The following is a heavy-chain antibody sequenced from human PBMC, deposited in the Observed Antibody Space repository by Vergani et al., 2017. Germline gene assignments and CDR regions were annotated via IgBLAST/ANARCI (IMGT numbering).Heavy chain of an antibody. CDR2: IQFDGSNQ. CDR3: AKHFRGWGIDY. Sequence: QVQLVESGGGVVQRGGSLRLSCATSGFTLSNYDMQWIRQGPGKGLEFVAFIQFDGSNQYYADPVKGRFTLSRDFSKNTLYLQMNSLRTDDTATYYCAKHFRGWGIDYGGQGTQVIVSS. D-gene: IGHD3-16*01. CDR1: GFTLSNYD. V-gene: IGHV3-30*02. J-gene: IGHJ4*02.